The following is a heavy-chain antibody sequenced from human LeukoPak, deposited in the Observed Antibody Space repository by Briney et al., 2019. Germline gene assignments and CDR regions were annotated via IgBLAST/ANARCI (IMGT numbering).Heavy chain of an antibody. J-gene: IGHJ4*02. CDR2: ISYDGSSK. V-gene: IGHV3-30*03. Sequence: ALRLSCAASGFTFSACPMHWVRQAPGKGLEWVAIISYDGSSKFYADSVKGRFTISRDNSKNTLYLQVNSLRAADTAVYYCARGSDDLFPSPFDYWGQGTLVTVSS. CDR3: ARGSDDLFPSPFDY. CDR1: GFTFSACP. D-gene: IGHD3-9*01.